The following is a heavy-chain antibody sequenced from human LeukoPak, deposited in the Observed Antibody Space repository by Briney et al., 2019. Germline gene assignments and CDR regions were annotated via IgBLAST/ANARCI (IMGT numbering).Heavy chain of an antibody. D-gene: IGHD4-17*01. V-gene: IGHV4-34*01. Sequence: SETLSLTCAVYGGSFSGYYWSWIRQPPGKGLEWIGEINHSGSTNYNPSLKSRVTISVDTSKNQFSLKLSSVTAADAAVYYCARGRTVTTYDYWGQGTLVTVSS. CDR1: GGSFSGYY. J-gene: IGHJ4*02. CDR2: INHSGST. CDR3: ARGRTVTTYDY.